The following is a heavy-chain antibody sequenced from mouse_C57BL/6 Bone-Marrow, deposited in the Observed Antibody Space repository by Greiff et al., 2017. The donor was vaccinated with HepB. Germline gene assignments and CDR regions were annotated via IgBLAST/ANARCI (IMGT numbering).Heavy chain of an antibody. Sequence: QVQLQQPGAELVKPGASVKLSCKASGYTFTSYWMHWVKQRPGQGLEWIGMIHPNSGSTNYNEKFKSKATLTVDKSSSTAYMQLSSLTSEDSAVYYCARPYGNYVNAMDYWGQGTSVTVSS. CDR1: GYTFTSYW. J-gene: IGHJ4*01. CDR3: ARPYGNYVNAMDY. D-gene: IGHD2-1*01. CDR2: IHPNSGST. V-gene: IGHV1-64*01.